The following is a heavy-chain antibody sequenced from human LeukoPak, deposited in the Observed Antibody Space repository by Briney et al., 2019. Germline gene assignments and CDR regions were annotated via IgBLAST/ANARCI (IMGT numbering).Heavy chain of an antibody. CDR1: GYSISSGYY. CDR3: VRIPGTYYYDSSGYYFDY. V-gene: IGHV4-38-2*01. Sequence: SETLSLTCAVSGYSISSGYYWGWIRQPPGKGLEGIGSIYHSGSTYYNPSLKSRVTISVDTSKNQFSLKLSSVTAADTAVYYCVRIPGTYYYDSSGYYFDYWGQGTLVTVSS. J-gene: IGHJ4*02. CDR2: IYHSGST. D-gene: IGHD3-22*01.